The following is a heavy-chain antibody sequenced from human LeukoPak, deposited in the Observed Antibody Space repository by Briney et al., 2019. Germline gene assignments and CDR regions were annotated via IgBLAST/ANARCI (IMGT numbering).Heavy chain of an antibody. D-gene: IGHD5-12*01. J-gene: IGHJ4*02. CDR1: GGTFSSYA. CDR3: ARAVLGDSGSADY. CDR2: IIPIFGTA. Sequence: GASLKVSCKASGGTFSSYAISWVRQAPGQGLEWMGGIIPIFGTANYAQKCQGRVTIPADKSTSTAYMELSSLRSEDTAVYYCARAVLGDSGSADYWGQGTLVTVSS. V-gene: IGHV1-69*06.